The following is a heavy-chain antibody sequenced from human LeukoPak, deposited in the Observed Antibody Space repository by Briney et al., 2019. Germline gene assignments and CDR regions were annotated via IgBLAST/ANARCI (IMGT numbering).Heavy chain of an antibody. V-gene: IGHV4-4*07. J-gene: IGHJ4*02. CDR3: AREAVYRNSPPPPFFDY. CDR2: IYTSGST. CDR1: GGSISSYY. Sequence: PSETLSLTCTVSGGSISSYYWSWIRQPAGKGLEWIGRIYTSGSTNYNPSLKSRVTTSVDTSKNQFSLKLSSVTAADTAVYYCAREAVYRNSPPPPFFDYWGQGTLVTVSS. D-gene: IGHD4-4*01.